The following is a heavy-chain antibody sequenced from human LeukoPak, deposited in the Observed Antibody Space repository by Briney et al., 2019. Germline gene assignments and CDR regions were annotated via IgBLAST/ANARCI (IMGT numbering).Heavy chain of an antibody. CDR2: INHSGST. Sequence: SETLSLTCAVYGGSFSGYYWSWIRQPPGKGLEWIGEINHSGSTNYNPSLKRRVTISVDRSKKQFSMKLSSVNAADTDVYYCARGHIIVWYYYGSGPRGYFDYWGQGTLVTVSS. V-gene: IGHV4-34*01. J-gene: IGHJ4*02. CDR1: GGSFSGYY. D-gene: IGHD3-10*01. CDR3: ARGHIIVWYYYGSGPRGYFDY.